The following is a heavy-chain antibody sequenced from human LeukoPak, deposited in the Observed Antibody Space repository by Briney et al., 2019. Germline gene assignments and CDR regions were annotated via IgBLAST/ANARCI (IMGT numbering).Heavy chain of an antibody. CDR1: GGSISSYY. V-gene: IGHV4-4*09. CDR3: ARASEQQLTTYYFDY. J-gene: IGHJ4*02. D-gene: IGHD6-13*01. Sequence: SETLSLTCTVSGGSISSYYWSWIRQPPGKGLECIGYIYTSGSTNYNPSLKSRVTISVDTSKNQFSLKLSSVTAADTAVYYCARASEQQLTTYYFDYWGQGTLVTVSS. CDR2: IYTSGST.